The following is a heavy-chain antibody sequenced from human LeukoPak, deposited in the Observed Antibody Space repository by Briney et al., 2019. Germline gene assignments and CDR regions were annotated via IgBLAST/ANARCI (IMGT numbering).Heavy chain of an antibody. Sequence: GASVKVSCKASGYTFTGYYMHWVRQAPGQGLEWMGWINPNSGGTNYAQKFQGGATMTRDTSISKAYMELSRLRSDDTAVYYCATDFRKGIAAAVVYWGQGTLVTVSS. CDR2: INPNSGGT. V-gene: IGHV1-2*02. J-gene: IGHJ4*02. CDR1: GYTFTGYY. D-gene: IGHD6-13*01. CDR3: ATDFRKGIAAAVVY.